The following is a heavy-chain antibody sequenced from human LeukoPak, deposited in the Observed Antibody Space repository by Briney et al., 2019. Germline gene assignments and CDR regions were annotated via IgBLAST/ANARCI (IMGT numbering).Heavy chain of an antibody. D-gene: IGHD4-17*01. CDR2: IYYSGST. CDR1: GGSISSYY. J-gene: IGHJ4*02. V-gene: IGHV4-59*01. CDR3: ARQGYGDYVFLSRVDC. Sequence: SETLSLTCTVSGGSISSYYWSWIRQPPGKGLEWIGYIYYSGSTNYNPSLKSRVTISVDTSKNQFSLKLSSVTAADTAVYYCARQGYGDYVFLSRVDCWGQGTLVTVSS.